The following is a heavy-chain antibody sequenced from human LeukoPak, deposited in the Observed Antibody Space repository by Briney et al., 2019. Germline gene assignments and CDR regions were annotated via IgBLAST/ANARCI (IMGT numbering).Heavy chain of an antibody. Sequence: GGSPRLSCAASGFTFSSYAMHWVRQAPGKGLEWVAVISYDGSNKYYADSVKGRFTISRDNSKNTLYLQMNSLRAEDTAVYYCARSWRRSAFDIWGQGTMVTVSS. CDR1: GFTFSSYA. CDR2: ISYDGSNK. J-gene: IGHJ3*02. V-gene: IGHV3-30*04. CDR3: ARSWRRSAFDI.